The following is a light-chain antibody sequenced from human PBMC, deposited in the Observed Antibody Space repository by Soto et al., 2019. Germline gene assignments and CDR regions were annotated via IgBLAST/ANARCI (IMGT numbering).Light chain of an antibody. V-gene: IGLV2-23*01. CDR2: RGT. Sequence: LAQPASVSGSPGQSITISCTGTSNDVGAYDSVSWYQQHPHKAPQVIIYRGTQRPSGASNRFSASTSGNAASLTISGLQADDEADYFCCSSAPESTYVCGTGTKATVL. CDR3: CSSAPESTYV. CDR1: SNDVGAYDS. J-gene: IGLJ1*01.